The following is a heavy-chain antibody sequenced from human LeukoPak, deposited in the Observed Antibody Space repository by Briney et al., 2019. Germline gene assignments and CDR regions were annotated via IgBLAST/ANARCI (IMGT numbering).Heavy chain of an antibody. CDR2: INPDGSST. V-gene: IGHV3-74*01. D-gene: IGHD5-12*01. CDR3: ARHGRGSAFDS. CDR1: GFTFSGYW. J-gene: IGHJ3*02. Sequence: GGSLRLSCAASGFTFSGYWMHWVRQTPGKGLVWVSRINPDGSSTNYVDSVKGRFTVSRDNAKNTLYLQMNSLRAEDTSVYYCARHGRGSAFDSWGQGTMVTVSS.